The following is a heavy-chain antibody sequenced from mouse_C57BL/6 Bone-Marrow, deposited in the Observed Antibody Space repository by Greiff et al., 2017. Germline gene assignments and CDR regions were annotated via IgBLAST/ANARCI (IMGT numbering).Heavy chain of an antibody. CDR1: GYTFTDYY. Sequence: EVQLQQSGPVLVKPGASVKMSCKASGYTFTDYYMNWVKQSPGKSLEWIGVINPYNGGTSYNQKFKGKATLTVNKSSSTAFKGLNSLTSEDSAVYCCARLRPGWLPYWGQGTLVTVSA. CDR3: ARLRPGWLPY. J-gene: IGHJ3*01. CDR2: INPYNGGT. V-gene: IGHV1-19*01.